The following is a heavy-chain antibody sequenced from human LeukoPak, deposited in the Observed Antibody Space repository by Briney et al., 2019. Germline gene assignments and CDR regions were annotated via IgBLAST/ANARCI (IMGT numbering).Heavy chain of an antibody. CDR2: MNSDGSTT. V-gene: IGHV3-74*01. CDR1: GFTFSNYG. J-gene: IGHJ4*02. CDR3: AKDLTGWAGYRSSWGFDY. D-gene: IGHD6-13*01. Sequence: GGSLRLSCAASGFTFSNYGMHWVRQAPGKGLVWVSLMNSDGSTTAYADSVKGRFTISRDNSKNTLYLQMNSLRAEDTAVYYCAKDLTGWAGYRSSWGFDYWGQRTLVTVSS.